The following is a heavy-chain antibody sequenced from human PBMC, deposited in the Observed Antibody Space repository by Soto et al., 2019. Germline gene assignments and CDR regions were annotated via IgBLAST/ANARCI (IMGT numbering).Heavy chain of an antibody. CDR3: ARTLYSWNDPFDY. Sequence: AASVKVSCKASGCTFTRYGISWVRQAPGQGLEWMGWISAYNGNTNYAQKLRGRVTMTTDTSTSTAYMELRSLRSDDTAVYYCARTLYSWNDPFDYWGQGTLVTVSS. CDR1: GCTFTRYG. D-gene: IGHD1-1*01. J-gene: IGHJ4*02. CDR2: ISAYNGNT. V-gene: IGHV1-18*01.